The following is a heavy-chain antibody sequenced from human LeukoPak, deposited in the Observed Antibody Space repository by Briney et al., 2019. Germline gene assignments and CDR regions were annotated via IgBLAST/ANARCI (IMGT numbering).Heavy chain of an antibody. CDR2: ISSSSSYI. CDR3: ARDRQYYDSSGYPSFFDY. D-gene: IGHD3-22*01. J-gene: IGHJ4*02. Sequence: GGSLRLSCAASGFTFSSYSMNWVRQAPGKGLEWVSSISSSSSYIYYADSVKGRFTISRDNAKNSLYLQMNSLRAKDTAVYYCARDRQYYDSSGYPSFFDYWGQGTLVTVSS. CDR1: GFTFSSYS. V-gene: IGHV3-21*01.